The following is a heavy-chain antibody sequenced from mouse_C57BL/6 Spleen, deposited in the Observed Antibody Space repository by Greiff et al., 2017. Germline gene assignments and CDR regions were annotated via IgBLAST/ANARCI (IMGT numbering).Heavy chain of an antibody. CDR1: GYAFTNYL. V-gene: IGHV1-54*01. Sequence: VQLQQSGAELVRPGTSVKVSCKASGYAFTNYLIEWVKQRPGQGLEWIGVINPGSGGTNYNEKFKGKATLTADKSSSTAYMQLSSLTSEDSAVYFCARAEGYYNYAMDYWGQGTSVTVSS. D-gene: IGHD2-3*01. CDR2: INPGSGGT. CDR3: ARAEGYYNYAMDY. J-gene: IGHJ4*01.